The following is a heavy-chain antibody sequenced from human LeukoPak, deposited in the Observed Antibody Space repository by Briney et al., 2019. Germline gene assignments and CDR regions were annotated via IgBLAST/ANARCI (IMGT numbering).Heavy chain of an antibody. J-gene: IGHJ4*02. V-gene: IGHV3-23*01. Sequence: PGGSLRLSCAASGFTFSSYAMSWVRQAPGKGLEWVSGIFGSGGSAHYADSVKGRFTNSRDNSKNTVYLQINSLRAEDTAVYYCGKTTTGYSSGQYPAWPVDYWGQGTLVTVSS. D-gene: IGHD6-19*01. CDR1: GFTFSSYA. CDR3: GKTTTGYSSGQYPAWPVDY. CDR2: IFGSGGSA.